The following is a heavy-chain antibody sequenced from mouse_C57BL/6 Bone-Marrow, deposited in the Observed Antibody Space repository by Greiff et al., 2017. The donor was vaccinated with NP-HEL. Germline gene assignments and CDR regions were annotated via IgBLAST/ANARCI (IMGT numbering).Heavy chain of an antibody. J-gene: IGHJ2*01. D-gene: IGHD2-4*01. V-gene: IGHV1-64*01. CDR1: GYTFTSYW. CDR2: IHPNSGST. Sequence: VQLQQPGAELVKPGASVKLSCKASGYTFTSYWMHWVKQRPGQGLEWIGMIHPNSGSTNYNEKFKSKATLTVDKSSSTAYMQLSSLTSEDSAVYYCARSMGLRRGYFDYWGQGTTLTVSS. CDR3: ARSMGLRRGYFDY.